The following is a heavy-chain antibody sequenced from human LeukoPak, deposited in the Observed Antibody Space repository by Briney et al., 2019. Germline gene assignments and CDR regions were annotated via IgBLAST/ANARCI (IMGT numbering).Heavy chain of an antibody. D-gene: IGHD6-13*01. V-gene: IGHV3-23*01. CDR1: GFTFSSYW. CDR2: ISASGGDT. CDR3: AKDAAGPEY. J-gene: IGHJ4*02. Sequence: GGSLRLSCEASGFTFSSYWMSWVRQAPGKGLEWVSGISASGGDTWYPDSVKGRFTISRDNSKNTLFLQMNSLRLEDTAIYYCAKDAAGPEYWGQGTLVTVSS.